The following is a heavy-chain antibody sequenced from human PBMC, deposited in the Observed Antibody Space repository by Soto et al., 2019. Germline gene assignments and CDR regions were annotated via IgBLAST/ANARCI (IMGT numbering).Heavy chain of an antibody. CDR2: INPSGGST. J-gene: IGHJ4*02. Sequence: QVQLVQSGAEVKKPGASVKVSCKASGYTFTSYYMHWVRQAPGQGLECMRIINPSGGSTSNAQKFQGRVNMTRDTSTSTVYMELSGLKSENTAVYYCAREIFVGTAVLFDYWGKGTLVTVSS. CDR3: AREIFVGTAVLFDY. CDR1: GYTFTSYY. D-gene: IGHD3-3*01. V-gene: IGHV1-46*01.